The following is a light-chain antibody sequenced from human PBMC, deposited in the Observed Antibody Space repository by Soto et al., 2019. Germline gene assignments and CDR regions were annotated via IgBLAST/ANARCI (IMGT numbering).Light chain of an antibody. Sequence: EIVLTQSPGTLSLSPGERATLSCRASQSVSSSYLAWYQQKPGQAPRLLIYSAPSRATGIPDRFSGSGSGTDFTLTISRLEPEDFAVYYCQQYGSSPPPFGQGTRLEI. CDR2: SAP. CDR3: QQYGSSPPP. J-gene: IGKJ5*01. V-gene: IGKV3-20*01. CDR1: QSVSSSY.